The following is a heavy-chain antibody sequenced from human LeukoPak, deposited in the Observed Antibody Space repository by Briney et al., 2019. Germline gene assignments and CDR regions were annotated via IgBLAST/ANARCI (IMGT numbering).Heavy chain of an antibody. CDR2: IIPILGIA. CDR3: ARNSVTPKYYFDY. V-gene: IGHV1-69*04. Sequence: SVKVSCKASGGTFSSYAISWVQQAPGQGLEWMGRIIPILGIANYAQKFQGRVTITADKSTSTAYMELSSLRSEDTAVYYCARNSVTPKYYFDYWGQGTLVTVSS. CDR1: GGTFSSYA. D-gene: IGHD2-21*01. J-gene: IGHJ4*02.